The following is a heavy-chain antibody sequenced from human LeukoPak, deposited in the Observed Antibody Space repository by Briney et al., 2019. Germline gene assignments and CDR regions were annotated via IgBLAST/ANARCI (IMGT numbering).Heavy chain of an antibody. CDR2: IYYSGST. D-gene: IGHD2-8*02. Sequence: SETLSLTCTVSGGSISSSSYYWGWIRQPPGKGLEWIGSIYYSGSTYYSPSLKSRVTISVDTSKNQFSLNLNSVTAADTAVYYCARAVAYGIDTGYFDYWGQGTLVTVSS. J-gene: IGHJ4*02. V-gene: IGHV4-39*07. CDR1: GGSISSSSYY. CDR3: ARAVAYGIDTGYFDY.